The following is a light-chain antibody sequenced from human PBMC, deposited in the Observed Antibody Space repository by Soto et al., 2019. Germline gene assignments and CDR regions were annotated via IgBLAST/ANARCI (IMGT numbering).Light chain of an antibody. J-gene: IGKJ3*01. CDR1: QDISNY. CDR3: QQYDTLST. Sequence: DIQMTQSPSSLSASVGDRVTITCQASQDISNYLNWYQQKPGKAPKLLIYDASNLETVVPSRFSGSGARTDFIFTISSLPPEDIATYYYQQYDTLSTFGPGTKVDIK. CDR2: DAS. V-gene: IGKV1-33*01.